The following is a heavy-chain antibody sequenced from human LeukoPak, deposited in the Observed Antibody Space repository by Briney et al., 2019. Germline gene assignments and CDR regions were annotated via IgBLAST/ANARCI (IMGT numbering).Heavy chain of an antibody. Sequence: SETLSLTCTVSGGSISSGDYYWRWLRQPPGKGREWIGYIYYSGSTYYNPSLKSRVTISVDTSKNQFSLKLSSVTAADTAVYYCARVRWFGELTYYYYYMDVWGKGTTVTVSS. CDR1: GGSISSGDYY. V-gene: IGHV4-30-4*08. CDR3: ARVRWFGELTYYYYYMDV. CDR2: IYYSGST. J-gene: IGHJ6*03. D-gene: IGHD3-10*01.